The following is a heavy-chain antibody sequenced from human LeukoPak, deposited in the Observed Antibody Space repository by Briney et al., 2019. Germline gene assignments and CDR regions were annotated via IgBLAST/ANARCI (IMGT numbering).Heavy chain of an antibody. V-gene: IGHV3-7*01. CDR3: ARFQYSGSYLDY. CDR1: GFTFSSYW. CDR2: IKPDGSEK. D-gene: IGHD1-26*01. J-gene: IGHJ4*02. Sequence: GGSLRLSCAASGFTFSSYWMSWVRQAPGKGLEWMANIKPDGSEKYYVDSVKGRFTISRDNAKNTLYLQMNSLRAEDTAVYYCARFQYSGSYLDYWGQGTLVTVSS.